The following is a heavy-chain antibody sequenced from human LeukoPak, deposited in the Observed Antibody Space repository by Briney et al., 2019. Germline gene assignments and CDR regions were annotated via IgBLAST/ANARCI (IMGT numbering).Heavy chain of an antibody. J-gene: IGHJ4*02. V-gene: IGHV3-7*01. Sequence: PGGSLRLSCAASGFTFTTYWMNWVRQVPGKGLEWVANIKQDGSEKYYVDSVKGRFTISRDNAKNSVYLQMNSLRAEDTAVYYCARALYDSSGYFYHWGQGTLVTVSS. CDR3: ARALYDSSGYFYH. D-gene: IGHD3-22*01. CDR1: GFTFTTYW. CDR2: IKQDGSEK.